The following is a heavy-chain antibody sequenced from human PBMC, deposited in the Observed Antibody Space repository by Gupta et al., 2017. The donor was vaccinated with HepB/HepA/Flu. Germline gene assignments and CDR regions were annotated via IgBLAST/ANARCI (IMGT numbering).Heavy chain of an antibody. V-gene: IGHV3-9*01. J-gene: IGHJ5*02. CDR3: AKDAGVGATTWFDP. CDR2: ISWNSGSI. D-gene: IGHD1-26*01. Sequence: EVQLVESGGRFVQPGRSLRLSCAASGFTFDDNAMHWVRQAPGKGLEWVSGISWNSGSIGYADSVKGRFTISRDNAKNSLYLQMNSLRAEDTALYYCAKDAGVGATTWFDPWGQGTLVTVSS. CDR1: GFTFDDNA.